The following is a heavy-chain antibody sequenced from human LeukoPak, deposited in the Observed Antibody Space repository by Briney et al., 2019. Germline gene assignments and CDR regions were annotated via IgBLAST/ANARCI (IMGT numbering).Heavy chain of an antibody. CDR1: GGSISGYY. V-gene: IGHV4-59*01. CDR3: ARNRGGAAAGFDP. J-gene: IGHJ5*02. CDR2: MSYSGST. D-gene: IGHD6-13*01. Sequence: SETLSLTCTVSGGSISGYYWSWIRQPPGKGLEWLGHMSYSGSTNYNPSLKGRVTISLDTPKNQFSLKLSSVTAADTAVYYCARNRGGAAAGFDPWGQGTLVTVSS.